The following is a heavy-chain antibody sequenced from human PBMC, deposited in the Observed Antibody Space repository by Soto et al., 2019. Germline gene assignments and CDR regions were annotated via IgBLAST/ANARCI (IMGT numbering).Heavy chain of an antibody. CDR3: ARGNMQSYDFWSGYFSGTYYYYMAV. D-gene: IGHD3-3*01. Sequence: ASVKVSCKASGYTFTSYAMHWVRQAPGQRLEWMGWINAGNGNTKYSQKFQGRVTITTDTSTSTAYMELRSLRSDDTAVYYCARGNMQSYDFWSGYFSGTYYYYMAVWGKGTTVTVSS. V-gene: IGHV1-3*01. CDR1: GYTFTSYA. CDR2: INAGNGNT. J-gene: IGHJ6*03.